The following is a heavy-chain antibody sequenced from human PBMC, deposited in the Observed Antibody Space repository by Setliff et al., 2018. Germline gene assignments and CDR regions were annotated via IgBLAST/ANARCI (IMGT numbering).Heavy chain of an antibody. Sequence: SETLSLTCTVSGGSINNYYWSWIRQPAGKGLEWIGRVYSNVGTNFNPSLKSRVTMSVDTSKNQFSLKLRSVTAADTAMYYCAKGGTYRYFDYWGQGTLVTVSS. J-gene: IGHJ4*02. CDR3: AKGGTYRYFDY. CDR2: VYSNVGT. CDR1: GGSINNYY. V-gene: IGHV4-4*07.